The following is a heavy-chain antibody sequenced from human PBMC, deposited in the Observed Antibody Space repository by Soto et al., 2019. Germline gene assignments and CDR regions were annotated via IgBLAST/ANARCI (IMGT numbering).Heavy chain of an antibody. CDR1: GGFFSGYY. J-gene: IGHJ6*02. CDR2: INHSGST. V-gene: IGHV4-34*01. Sequence: SETLSLTCAVYGGFFSGYYWSWIRQPPGKGLEWIGEINHSGSTNYNPSLKSRVTISVDTSKNQFSLKLSSVTAADTAMYYCARHSSGWYRGLPIYYGMDVWGQGTTVTVSS. CDR3: ARHSSGWYRGLPIYYGMDV. D-gene: IGHD6-19*01.